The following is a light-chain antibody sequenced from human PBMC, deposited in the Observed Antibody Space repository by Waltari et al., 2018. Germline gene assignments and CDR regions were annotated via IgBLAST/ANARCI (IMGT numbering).Light chain of an antibody. CDR3: QTSDTGTAV. CDR1: QLDNKF. CDR2: QDT. V-gene: IGLV3-1*01. J-gene: IGLJ2*01. Sequence: SYDLTQPSSVSVSVGQTASITCSGEQLDNKFASWYQQKPGQSPLLVIYQDTRRPSGIPERLSGSRSGNTATLTIREIQTIDEGDYYCQTSDTGTAVFGGGTRLTVL.